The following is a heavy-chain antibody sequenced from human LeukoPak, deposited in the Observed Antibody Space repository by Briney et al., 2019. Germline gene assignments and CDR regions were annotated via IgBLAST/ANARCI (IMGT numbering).Heavy chain of an antibody. CDR3: ARDPRWELNPNLDY. D-gene: IGHD1-26*01. CDR2: ISSSSSYI. CDR1: GFTFSSYS. Sequence: GGSLRLSCAASGFTFSSYSMNWVRQTPGKGLEWVSSISSSSSYIYYADSVKGRFTISRDNAKNSLYLQMNSLRAEDTAVYYCARDPRWELNPNLDYWGQGTLVTVSS. V-gene: IGHV3-21*01. J-gene: IGHJ4*02.